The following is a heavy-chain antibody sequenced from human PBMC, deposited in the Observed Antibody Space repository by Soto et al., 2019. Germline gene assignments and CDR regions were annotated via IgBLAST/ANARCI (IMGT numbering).Heavy chain of an antibody. CDR2: IRRKANSYTT. Sequence: EVQLVESGGGLVQPGGSLRLSCAASGLIFSDYHMDWVRQAPGKGLEWVGRIRRKANSYTTEYAESVKGRFTISRDDSKNALYLQMNCLKSEDTAVYYCAMLGGWSGGSSGMDVWGQGTTVTVSS. J-gene: IGHJ6*02. CDR3: AMLGGWSGGSSGMDV. CDR1: GLIFSDYH. D-gene: IGHD6-19*01. V-gene: IGHV3-72*01.